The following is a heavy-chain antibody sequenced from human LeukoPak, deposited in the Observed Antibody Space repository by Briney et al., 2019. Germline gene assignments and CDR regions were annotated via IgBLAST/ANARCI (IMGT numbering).Heavy chain of an antibody. CDR2: IYYSGST. D-gene: IGHD3-10*01. CDR1: GGSISSSSYY. J-gene: IGHJ6*03. Sequence: PSETLSLTCTVSGGSISSSSYYWGWIRQPPGKGLEWIGSIYYSGSTYYNPSLKSRVTISVDTSKNQFSLKLSSVTAADTAVYYCAREGTEFYYYMDVWGKGTTVTVSS. V-gene: IGHV4-39*07. CDR3: AREGTEFYYYMDV.